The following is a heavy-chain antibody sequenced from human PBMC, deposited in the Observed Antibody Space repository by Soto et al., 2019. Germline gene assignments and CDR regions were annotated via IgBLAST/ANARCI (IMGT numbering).Heavy chain of an antibody. Sequence: GGSLRLSCAASGFKFSDYAMSLVRQSPGKGLEWVSLISATGGGTYYADSVKGRFTISRDNSHNTLYLQVHSLTAEDTAVYYCAKDRRAGGNSAFYFDFWGQGAQVTVSS. CDR3: AKDRRAGGNSAFYFDF. CDR1: GFKFSDYA. V-gene: IGHV3-23*01. CDR2: ISATGGGT. D-gene: IGHD3-16*01. J-gene: IGHJ4*02.